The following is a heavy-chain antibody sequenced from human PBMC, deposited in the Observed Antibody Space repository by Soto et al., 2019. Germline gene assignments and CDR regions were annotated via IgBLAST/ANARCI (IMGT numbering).Heavy chain of an antibody. CDR1: GGTFSSYA. V-gene: IGHV1-69*06. D-gene: IGHD1-26*01. CDR2: IIPIFGTA. J-gene: IGHJ6*02. CDR3: ARDVGGSYYYYYYDMDV. Sequence: GASVKVSCKASGGTFSSYAISWVRQAPGQGLEWMGGIIPIFGTANYAQKFQGRVTITADKSTSTAYMELSSLRSEDTAVYYCARDVGGSYYYYYYDMDVWGQGTTVTVSS.